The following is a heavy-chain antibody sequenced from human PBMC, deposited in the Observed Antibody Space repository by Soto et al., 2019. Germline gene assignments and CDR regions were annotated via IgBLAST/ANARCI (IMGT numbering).Heavy chain of an antibody. Sequence: WGSLLISCASYVFTFSIYGMRWVRQAPGKGLEWVAVIWYDGSNGYYPDSLKGRSTISRDNSKNTLYLQMNRLRAEDTAVYYCATGDCSSTSCYTRGPFDYWGQGTMVTVSS. CDR1: VFTFSIYG. CDR2: IWYDGSNG. D-gene: IGHD2-2*02. V-gene: IGHV3-33*01. CDR3: ATGDCSSTSCYTRGPFDY. J-gene: IGHJ4*02.